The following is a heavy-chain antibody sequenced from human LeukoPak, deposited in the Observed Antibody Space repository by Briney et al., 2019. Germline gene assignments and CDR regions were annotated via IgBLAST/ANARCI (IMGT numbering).Heavy chain of an antibody. CDR2: INTNTGNP. D-gene: IGHD3-10*01. V-gene: IGHV7-4-1*02. J-gene: IGHJ4*02. CDR1: GYSFTNYA. CDR3: ARSLAPLWFGELFPTLYYFDY. Sequence: ASVKVSCKASGYSFTNYAMNWVRQAPGQGLEWMGWINTNTGNPTYAQGFTGRFVFSLDTSVSTAYLQISSLKAEDTAVYYCARSLAPLWFGELFPTLYYFDYWGRGTLVTVSS.